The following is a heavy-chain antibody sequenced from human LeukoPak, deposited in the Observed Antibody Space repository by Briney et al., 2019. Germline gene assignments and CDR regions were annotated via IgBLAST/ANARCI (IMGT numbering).Heavy chain of an antibody. Sequence: GESLKISCKGSGYSFSSYWIGWVRQMPGKGLEWMGIIYPGDSDTRYSPSFQDQVTISADKSISTAYLQWSSLKASDTAMYYCARQRFTMRAYAGNWFDPWGQGTLVTVSS. J-gene: IGHJ5*02. CDR3: ARQRFTMRAYAGNWFDP. CDR1: GYSFSSYW. V-gene: IGHV5-51*01. CDR2: IYPGDSDT. D-gene: IGHD3-10*01.